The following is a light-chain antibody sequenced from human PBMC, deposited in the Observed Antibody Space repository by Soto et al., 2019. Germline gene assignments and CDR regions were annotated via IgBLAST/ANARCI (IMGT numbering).Light chain of an antibody. CDR1: TIGGKS. V-gene: IGLV3-21*02. CDR3: QVWDTSSDRSYV. Sequence: YQLTQPPSGSVGPGQKARITCWVNTIGGKSVHWYQQKPGQAPVLVVYDDTDRPSGIPERFPGSNSGNTATLTISSVEAGDEADYCRQVWDTSSDRSYVFGTGAKVAVL. J-gene: IGLJ1*01. CDR2: DDT.